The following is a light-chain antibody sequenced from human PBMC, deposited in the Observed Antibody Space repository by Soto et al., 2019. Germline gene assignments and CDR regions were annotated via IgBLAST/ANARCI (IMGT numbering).Light chain of an antibody. CDR3: QQRSNWPPLT. CDR1: QSVSRY. CDR2: DAS. J-gene: IGKJ4*01. V-gene: IGKV3-11*01. Sequence: EIVLTQSPATLSLSPGERATLSCRASQSVSRYLAWYQQKPGQAPRLLIYDASNRATGIPARFSGSGSGTDFTLTISSLEPEDFAVYSCQQRSNWPPLTFGGGTKVEIK.